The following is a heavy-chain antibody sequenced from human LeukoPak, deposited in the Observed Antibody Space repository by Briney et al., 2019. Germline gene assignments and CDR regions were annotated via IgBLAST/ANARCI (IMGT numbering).Heavy chain of an antibody. CDR3: ARQELRFLEWLRYFDY. J-gene: IGHJ4*02. CDR2: IYYSGST. D-gene: IGHD3-3*01. Sequence: SETLSLTCTVSGGSISSSSYYWGWIRQPPGKGLEWIGSIYYSGSTYYNPSLKSRVTISVDTSKNQSSLKLSSVTAADTAVYYCARQELRFLEWLRYFDYWGQGTLVTVSS. CDR1: GGSISSSSYY. V-gene: IGHV4-39*01.